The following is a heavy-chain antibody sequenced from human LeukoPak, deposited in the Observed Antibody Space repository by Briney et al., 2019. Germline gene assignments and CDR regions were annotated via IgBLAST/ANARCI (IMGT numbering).Heavy chain of an antibody. J-gene: IGHJ4*02. CDR3: AKDQESYYDSSGYYLQPDY. CDR1: GFTFSSYA. V-gene: IGHV3-23*01. Sequence: GGSLRLSCAASGFTFSSYAMSWVRQAPGKGLEWVSAISGSGGSTYYADSVKGRFTISRDNSKNTLYLQMNSLRAEDTAVYYCAKDQESYYDSSGYYLQPDYWGQGTLVTVSS. CDR2: ISGSGGST. D-gene: IGHD3-22*01.